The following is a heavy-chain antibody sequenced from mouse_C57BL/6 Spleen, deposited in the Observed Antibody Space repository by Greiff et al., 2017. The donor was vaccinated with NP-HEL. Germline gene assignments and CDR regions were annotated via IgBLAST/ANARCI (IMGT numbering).Heavy chain of an antibody. V-gene: IGHV3-6*01. CDR2: ISYDGSN. J-gene: IGHJ3*01. Sequence: EVQLQESGPGLVKPSQSLSLTCSVTGYSITSGYYWNWIRQFPGNKLEWMGYISYDGSNNYNPSLKNRISITRDTSKNQFFLKLNSVTTEDTATYYCAGDDEGTWFAYWGQGTLVTVSA. CDR1: GYSITSGYY. CDR3: AGDDEGTWFAY. D-gene: IGHD2-12*01.